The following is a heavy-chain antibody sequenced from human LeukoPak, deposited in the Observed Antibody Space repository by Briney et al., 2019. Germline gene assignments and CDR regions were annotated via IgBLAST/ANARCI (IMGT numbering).Heavy chain of an antibody. CDR3: VKESGFMVAPNSAFDI. CDR2: ISRNGGST. D-gene: IGHD4/OR15-4a*01. V-gene: IGHV3-64D*06. Sequence: GGSLRLSCAASGFTFSNYWMHWVRQAPGKGLEYVSGISRNGGSTYYADSVKGRFTISRDNSKNTLYLQMSSLRAEDTAVYYCVKESGFMVAPNSAFDIWGQGTMVTVSS. J-gene: IGHJ3*02. CDR1: GFTFSNYW.